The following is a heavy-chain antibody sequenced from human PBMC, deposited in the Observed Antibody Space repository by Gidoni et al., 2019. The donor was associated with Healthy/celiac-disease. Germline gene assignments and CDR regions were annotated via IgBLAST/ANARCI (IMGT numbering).Heavy chain of an antibody. CDR3: ARQYNDYGDYYYFDY. D-gene: IGHD4-17*01. J-gene: IGHJ4*02. CDR2: IYYSGST. CDR1: GGSIRSRSYY. Sequence: QLQLQESGPGLVKPSDTLSLTCTVSGGSIRSRSYYWGWIRQPPGKGLEWIGMIYYSGSTYYNPSLKSRVTISVDTPKNQFSLKLSSVTAADTAVYYCARQYNDYGDYYYFDYWGQGTLVTVSS. V-gene: IGHV4-39*01.